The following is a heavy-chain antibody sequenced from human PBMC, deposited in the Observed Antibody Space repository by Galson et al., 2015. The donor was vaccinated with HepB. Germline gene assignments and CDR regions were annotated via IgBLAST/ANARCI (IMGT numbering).Heavy chain of an antibody. Sequence: SLRLSCAASGFTFDDYAMHWVRQAPGKGLEWVSGISWDSGGVGYADSVKGRFTISRDNGKNSLYLQMNSLRPEDTALYYCAKPTGKGGDRVGFDYWGQGTLVTVSS. D-gene: IGHD2-21*02. V-gene: IGHV3-9*01. CDR3: AKPTGKGGDRVGFDY. CDR1: GFTFDDYA. J-gene: IGHJ4*02. CDR2: ISWDSGGV.